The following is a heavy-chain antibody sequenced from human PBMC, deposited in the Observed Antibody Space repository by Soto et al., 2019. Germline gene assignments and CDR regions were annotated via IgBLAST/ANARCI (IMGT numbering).Heavy chain of an antibody. V-gene: IGHV3-72*01. CDR2: SRDKVHSHTT. CDR3: ARGVVSTGYFDY. Sequence: EVQLAESGGGLVQPGGSLNLSCAASGLTFSDNYMDWARKAPGKGLEWVGRSRDKVHSHTTEYAASVKGRFTISRGDSENSLYLQMNSLKTEDTAVYYCARGVVSTGYFDYWGQGTLVTVSS. CDR1: GLTFSDNY. D-gene: IGHD5-12*01. J-gene: IGHJ4*02.